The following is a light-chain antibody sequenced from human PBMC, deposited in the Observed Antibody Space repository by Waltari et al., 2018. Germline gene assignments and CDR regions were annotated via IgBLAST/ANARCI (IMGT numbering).Light chain of an antibody. CDR2: GAS. J-gene: IGKJ2*01. CDR1: QSVLSSSNNKNY. V-gene: IGKV4-1*01. Sequence: DIVLTQSPDSLAVSLGERATINCKSSQSVLSSSNNKNYFGWYQQKPGQPPKLLITGASTRRAGIPDRFRVGGCGTDFPITISSLQDEDVAVYFWQRCYTFPYTFGQGTKLEIK. CDR3: QRCYTFPYT.